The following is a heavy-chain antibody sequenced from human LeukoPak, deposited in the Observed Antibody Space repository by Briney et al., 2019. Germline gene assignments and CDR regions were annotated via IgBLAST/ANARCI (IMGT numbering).Heavy chain of an antibody. CDR2: INHSGSI. D-gene: IGHD1-26*01. Sequence: SETLSLTCAVYGGSFSGYYWSWIRQPPGKGLEWIGEINHSGSINYNPSLKSRVTISVDTSKNQLSLKLTSVTAADTAIYYCSRESGAFCPFGYWGQGTLVIVPS. J-gene: IGHJ4*02. CDR1: GGSFSGYY. CDR3: SRESGAFCPFGY. V-gene: IGHV4-34*01.